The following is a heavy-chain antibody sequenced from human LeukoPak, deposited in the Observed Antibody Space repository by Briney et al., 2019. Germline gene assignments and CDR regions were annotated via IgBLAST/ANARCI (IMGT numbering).Heavy chain of an antibody. J-gene: IGHJ4*02. V-gene: IGHV4-34*01. CDR2: INHSGST. D-gene: IGHD4-17*01. CDR3: AKGYGSLTPHY. CDR1: GGSFSGYY. Sequence: SETLSLTCAVYGGSFSGYYRSWIRQPPGKGLEWIGEINHSGSTNYNPSLKSRVTVSVDTSKNQFSLKLSPVTAADTAVYYCAKGYGSLTPHYWGQGTLVTVSS.